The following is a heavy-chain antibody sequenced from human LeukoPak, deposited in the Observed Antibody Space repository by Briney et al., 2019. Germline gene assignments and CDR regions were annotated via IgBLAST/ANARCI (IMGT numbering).Heavy chain of an antibody. CDR1: GFTFSDYY. D-gene: IGHD3-10*01. CDR3: ARDRFGEFDYYGMDV. Sequence: GGSLRLSCAASGFTFSDYYMSWIRQAPGKGLEWVSVIYSGGSTYYADSVKGRFTISRDNSKNTLYLQMNSLRAEDTAVYYCARDRFGEFDYYGMDVWGQGTTVTVSS. V-gene: IGHV3-66*01. CDR2: IYSGGST. J-gene: IGHJ6*02.